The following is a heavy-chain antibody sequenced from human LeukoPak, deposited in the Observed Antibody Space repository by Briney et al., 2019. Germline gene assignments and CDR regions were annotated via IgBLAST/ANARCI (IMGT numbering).Heavy chain of an antibody. CDR3: ARGRSITGTKPAFAY. V-gene: IGHV1-18*01. CDR1: GYTFTSYD. J-gene: IGHJ4*02. CDR2: ISAYSDNT. D-gene: IGHD1-20*01. Sequence: ASLKVSCKASGYTFTSYDINWVRQAPGQRLEWMGWISAYSDNTDYAQELQGRVTMTTDTSTTTAYMELRSLRSDDTAVYYCARGRSITGTKPAFAYWGQGTLVTVSS.